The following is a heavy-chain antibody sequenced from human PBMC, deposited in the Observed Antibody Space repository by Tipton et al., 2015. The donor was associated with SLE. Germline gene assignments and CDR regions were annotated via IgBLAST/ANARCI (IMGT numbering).Heavy chain of an antibody. J-gene: IGHJ4*02. D-gene: IGHD6-19*01. CDR2: IKKDGSEK. CDR3: ATYSSGWYGVY. Sequence: SLRLSCAASGFTFSSYWMSWVRQAPGKGLEWVANIKKDGSEKYYVDSVKGRFTISRDNAKNSLYLQMNSLRAEDTAVYYCATYSSGWYGVYWGQGTLVTVSS. CDR1: GFTFSSYW. V-gene: IGHV3-7*01.